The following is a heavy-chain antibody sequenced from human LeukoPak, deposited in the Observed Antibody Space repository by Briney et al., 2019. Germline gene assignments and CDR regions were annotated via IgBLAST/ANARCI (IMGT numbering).Heavy chain of an antibody. CDR2: INGDGSNT. V-gene: IGHV3-74*01. CDR3: ARGNYPSSFDS. J-gene: IGHJ4*02. Sequence: GGSLRLSCAASGFTFSNAWMHWVRQPPGKGLVWVSHINGDGSNTGYADSVEGRFTISRDNAKNTLYLQINSLRAEDTTVYYCARGNYPSSFDSWGQGTLVTVSS. CDR1: GFTFSNAW. D-gene: IGHD5-24*01.